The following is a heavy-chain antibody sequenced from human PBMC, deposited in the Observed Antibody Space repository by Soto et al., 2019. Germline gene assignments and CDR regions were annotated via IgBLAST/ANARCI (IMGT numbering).Heavy chain of an antibody. D-gene: IGHD6-19*01. V-gene: IGHV4-31*03. Sequence: SETLSLTCTVSGDSISSGAYYWNWIRQHPGKGLEWIGYIYYSGSTHYTPSLRSRVTISVDTSKKQFSLKLSSVTAADTAVYYCARSLFLYYSAGYREFFHYCGQGSLVTVSS. CDR1: GDSISSGAYY. CDR2: IYYSGST. J-gene: IGHJ1*01. CDR3: ARSLFLYYSAGYREFFHY.